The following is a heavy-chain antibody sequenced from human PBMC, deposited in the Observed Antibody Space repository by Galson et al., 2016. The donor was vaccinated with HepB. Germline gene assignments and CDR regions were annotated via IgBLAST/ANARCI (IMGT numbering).Heavy chain of an antibody. Sequence: TLSLTCSVSGGSITSGRSSWSWIRQPAGKGLEWIGRLYSSGSADYNPSLKSRVSISGHTSKNQFSLNLSSVTAADTAVYFCARERVEIAGVVWFAEGFDSWGQGTRVIVSS. CDR1: GGSITSGRSS. J-gene: IGHJ4*02. D-gene: IGHD3/OR15-3a*01. V-gene: IGHV4-61*02. CDR3: ARERVEIAGVVWFAEGFDS. CDR2: LYSSGSA.